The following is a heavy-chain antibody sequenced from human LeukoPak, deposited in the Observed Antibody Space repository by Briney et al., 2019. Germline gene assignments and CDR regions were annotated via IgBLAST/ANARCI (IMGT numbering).Heavy chain of an antibody. Sequence: VGSLRLSCAASGFTLSSYATSWVRQAPGKGLEWVSSISASGADTYYADSVKGRFTISRDTSKNTVYLQMNSLRDEDTAVYYCAKQLDSGNYYPTGDDYWGQGTLVTVSS. CDR3: AKQLDSGNYYPTGDDY. V-gene: IGHV3-23*01. CDR2: ISASGADT. D-gene: IGHD3-10*01. CDR1: GFTLSSYA. J-gene: IGHJ4*02.